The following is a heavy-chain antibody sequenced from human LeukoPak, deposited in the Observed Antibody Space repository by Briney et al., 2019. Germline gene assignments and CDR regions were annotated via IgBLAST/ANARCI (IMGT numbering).Heavy chain of an antibody. CDR3: AILDLEKGFDY. CDR2: ISPYNGNT. CDR1: GYTFTNYG. J-gene: IGHJ4*02. D-gene: IGHD1-1*01. V-gene: IGHV1-18*01. Sequence: ASVKVSCKASGYTFTNYGIDWLRQAPGQGPERMGWISPYNGNTDYAQKFQGRVTMTTDTSTSTAYMELRSLRSDDTAMYYCAILDLEKGFDYWGQGTLVTVSS.